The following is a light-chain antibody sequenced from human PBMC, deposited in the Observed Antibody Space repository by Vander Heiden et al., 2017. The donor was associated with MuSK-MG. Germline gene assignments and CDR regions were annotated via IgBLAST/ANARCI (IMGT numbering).Light chain of an antibody. CDR2: GAA. Sequence: DILMPQSPAPLSVSPGYRATLSCRGRQSVSRKLAWYRQKPSPAPRLLMYGAATRDTGIRPRFRVSGSGTEFDLTLSSRQSEDFAVDYCQCYITWPPAGSGFGPGTKVDIK. J-gene: IGKJ3*01. CDR3: QCYITWPPAGSG. V-gene: IGKV3-15*01. CDR1: QSVSRK.